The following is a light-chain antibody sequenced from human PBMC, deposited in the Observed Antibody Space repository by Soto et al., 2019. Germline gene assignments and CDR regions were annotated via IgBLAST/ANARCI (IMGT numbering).Light chain of an antibody. V-gene: IGLV2-14*01. CDR1: SSDVGGYDY. Sequence: QSALTQPASVSGSPGQSITISCTGTSSDVGGYDYVSWYQQHPGKAPKLLIFDVSKRPSGVSYRFSGSKSGNTASLTISGLQVEDEADYYCSSYASSITLVFGGGTKLTVL. J-gene: IGLJ2*01. CDR3: SSYASSITLV. CDR2: DVS.